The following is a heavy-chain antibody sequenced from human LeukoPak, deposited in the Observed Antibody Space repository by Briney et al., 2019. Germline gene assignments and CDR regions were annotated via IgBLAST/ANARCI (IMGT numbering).Heavy chain of an antibody. J-gene: IGHJ4*02. CDR1: GFTFSSYA. D-gene: IGHD3-22*01. CDR3: AKDLLHFYCDSSGDYFDY. V-gene: IGHV3-23*01. Sequence: GGSLRLSCAASGFTFSSYAMSWVRQAPGKGLEWVSAISGSGGSTYYADSVKGRFTISRDNSKNTLYLQMNSLRAEDTAVYYCAKDLLHFYCDSSGDYFDYWGQGTLVTVSS. CDR2: ISGSGGST.